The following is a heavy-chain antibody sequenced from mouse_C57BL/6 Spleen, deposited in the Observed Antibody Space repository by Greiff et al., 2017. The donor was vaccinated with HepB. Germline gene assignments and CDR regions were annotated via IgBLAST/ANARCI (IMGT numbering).Heavy chain of an antibody. V-gene: IGHV1-81*01. D-gene: IGHD3-2*02. Sequence: QVTLKVSGAELARPGASVKLSCKASGYTFTSYGISWVKQRTGQGLEWIGEIYPRSGNTYYNEKFKGKATLTADKSSSTAYMELRSLTSEDSAVYFCARGDSSGYAMDYWGQGTSVTVSS. CDR1: GYTFTSYG. J-gene: IGHJ4*01. CDR3: ARGDSSGYAMDY. CDR2: IYPRSGNT.